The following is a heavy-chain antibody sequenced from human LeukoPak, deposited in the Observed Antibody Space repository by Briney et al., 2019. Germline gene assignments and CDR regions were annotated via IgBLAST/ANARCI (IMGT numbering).Heavy chain of an antibody. J-gene: IGHJ4*02. CDR2: IRYDGSNK. CDR1: GFTFSSYG. CDR3: AKGSGYSSSPPYDY. D-gene: IGHD6-13*01. Sequence: PGGSLRLPCAASGFTFSSYGMHWVRQAPGKGLEWVAFIRYDGSNKYYADSVKGRFTISRDNSKNTLYLQMNSLRAEDTAVYYCAKGSGYSSSPPYDYWGQGTLVTVSS. V-gene: IGHV3-30*02.